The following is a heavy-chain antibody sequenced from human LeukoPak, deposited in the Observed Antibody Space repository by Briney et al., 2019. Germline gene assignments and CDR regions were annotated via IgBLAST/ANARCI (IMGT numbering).Heavy chain of an antibody. D-gene: IGHD1-26*01. CDR3: ARVGQGEWFFDL. CDR1: GFIFSNYW. J-gene: IGHJ2*01. V-gene: IGHV3-74*01. CDR2: IKTDGSTI. Sequence: PGGSLRLSCAASGFIFSNYWMHWVRQAPGKGLMWVSRIKTDGSTITYADSVKGRFTISRDNAMNTLYLQMNSLGAEDTAVYYCARVGQGEWFFDLWGRGTLVTVSS.